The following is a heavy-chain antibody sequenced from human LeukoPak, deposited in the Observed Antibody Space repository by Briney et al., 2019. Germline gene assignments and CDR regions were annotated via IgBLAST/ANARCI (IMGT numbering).Heavy chain of an antibody. J-gene: IGHJ4*02. Sequence: ASVKVSCKASGGTFSSYAISWVRQAPGQGLEWMGGIIPIFGTANYAQKFQGRVTITADESTSTAYMELSSPRSEDTAVYYCASVTMVRGAFDYWGQGTLVTVSS. CDR2: IIPIFGTA. CDR3: ASVTMVRGAFDY. CDR1: GGTFSSYA. D-gene: IGHD3-10*01. V-gene: IGHV1-69*01.